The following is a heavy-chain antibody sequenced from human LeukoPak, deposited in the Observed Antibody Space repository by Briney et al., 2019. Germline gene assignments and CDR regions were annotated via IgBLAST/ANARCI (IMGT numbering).Heavy chain of an antibody. J-gene: IGHJ4*02. V-gene: IGHV1-18*01. CDR1: GYIFDTYA. CDR2: ISADNGNT. D-gene: IGHD1-1*01. CDR3: ARGGRMGATGTTLTLFDF. Sequence: ASVKVSCKASGYIFDTYAISWVRQAPGQGLEWMGWISADNGNTNYAQRLQGRVTMTTDTSTSTAYMELSSLRSDDTAVYYCARGGRMGATGTTLTLFDFWGQGTLVTVSS.